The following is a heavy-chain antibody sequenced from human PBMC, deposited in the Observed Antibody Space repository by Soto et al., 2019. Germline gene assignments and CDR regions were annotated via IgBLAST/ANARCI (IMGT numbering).Heavy chain of an antibody. CDR3: ARHISSSGSGSYVEYYYYGMDV. V-gene: IGHV5-10-1*01. D-gene: IGHD3-10*01. J-gene: IGHJ6*02. Sequence: RGESLKISCKGSGYSFTSYWISWVRQMPGKGLEWMGRIDPSDSYTNYSPSFQGHVTISADKSISTAYLQWSSLKASDTAMYYCARHISSSGSGSYVEYYYYGMDVWGQGTTVTVSS. CDR2: IDPSDSYT. CDR1: GYSFTSYW.